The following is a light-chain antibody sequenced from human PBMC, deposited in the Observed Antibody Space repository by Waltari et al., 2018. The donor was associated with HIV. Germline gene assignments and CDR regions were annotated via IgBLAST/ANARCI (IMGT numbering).Light chain of an antibody. CDR2: DNK. Sequence: QSVLTQPPSVSAAPGQKVTISCSGSSSNIGNNFVSWYQQLPGTAPKLLIYDNKKLPSGIPDLFSGSKSGTSATLGITGLQTGDEADYYCGTWDSSLSVWVFGGGTNLTVL. CDR1: SSNIGNNF. V-gene: IGLV1-51*01. J-gene: IGLJ3*02. CDR3: GTWDSSLSVWV.